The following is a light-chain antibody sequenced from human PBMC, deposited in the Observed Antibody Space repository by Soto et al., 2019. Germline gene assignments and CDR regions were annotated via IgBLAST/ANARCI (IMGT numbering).Light chain of an antibody. CDR3: CSYAGSPYF. J-gene: IGLJ1*01. V-gene: IGLV2-11*01. Sequence: QSALTQPRSVSGSPGQSVTISCTGTSSDVGGYNYVSWYQQYPGKAPKLMIYEVSKRPSRDPDRVSGSKSGNTTSLTISGVQAEDEPDYYCCSYAGSPYFFGTGPTLTVL. CDR1: SSDVGGYNY. CDR2: EVS.